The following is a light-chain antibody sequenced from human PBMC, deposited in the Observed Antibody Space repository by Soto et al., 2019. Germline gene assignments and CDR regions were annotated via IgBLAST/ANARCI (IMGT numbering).Light chain of an antibody. CDR1: SSNIGNNY. Sequence: QSVLTQPPSVSAAPGQKVTISCSGSSSNIGNNYVSWYQQLPGTAPKLLIYDNNKRPSGIPDRFSGPKSGTSATLGITGLQTGDEADYYCGTWDSSLSAVVFGGGTQLTVL. CDR3: GTWDSSLSAVV. V-gene: IGLV1-51*01. CDR2: DNN. J-gene: IGLJ2*01.